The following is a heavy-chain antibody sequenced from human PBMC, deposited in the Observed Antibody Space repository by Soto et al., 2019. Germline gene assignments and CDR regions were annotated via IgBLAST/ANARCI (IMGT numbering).Heavy chain of an antibody. Sequence: QVQLRESGPRLVKPSGTLSLTGGVSGGSISSINWWSWIRQSPGKGLEWIGELYHDGSTNYNPSINSRVNTSVEKSKNQFSIKVTSVTAAETAVDYCAGSPGVSPTHHFDPWGQGTLVTVSS. D-gene: IGHD6-13*01. J-gene: IGHJ5*02. CDR3: AGSPGVSPTHHFDP. V-gene: IGHV4-4*02. CDR2: LYHDGST. CDR1: GGSISSINW.